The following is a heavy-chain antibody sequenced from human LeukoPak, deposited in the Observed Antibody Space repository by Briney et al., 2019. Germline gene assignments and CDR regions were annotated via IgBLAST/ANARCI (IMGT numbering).Heavy chain of an antibody. CDR3: ARVGLDRRGYSGYEAFDY. Sequence: GGSLRLSCAASGFTFSTYYMNWVRQAPGKGLEWVSSISTSSSYTYYADAVKGRFTISRDNAKNSLYLQINSQRDEETAVYYCARVGLDRRGYSGYEAFDYWGQGTLVTVSS. CDR1: GFTFSTYY. J-gene: IGHJ4*02. D-gene: IGHD5-12*01. CDR2: ISTSSSYT. V-gene: IGHV3-21*01.